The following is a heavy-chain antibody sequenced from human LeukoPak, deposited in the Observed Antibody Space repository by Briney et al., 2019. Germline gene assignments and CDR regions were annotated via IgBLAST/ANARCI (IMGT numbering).Heavy chain of an antibody. CDR2: ISYDGSNK. CDR1: GFTFSSYA. D-gene: IGHD2-2*02. J-gene: IGHJ5*02. Sequence: GGSLRLSCAASGFTFSSYAMRWVRQAPGKGLEGGAVISYDGSNKYYADSVKGRFTISRDNSKNTLYLQMNSLRAEDTAVYYCARDRSDIVVVPAAILGPNWFDPWGQGTLVTVSS. V-gene: IGHV3-30-3*01. CDR3: ARDRSDIVVVPAAILGPNWFDP.